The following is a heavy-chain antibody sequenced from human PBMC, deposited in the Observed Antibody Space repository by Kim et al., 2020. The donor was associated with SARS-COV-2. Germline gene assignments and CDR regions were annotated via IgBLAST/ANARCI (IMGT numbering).Heavy chain of an antibody. CDR2: INPNSGGT. CDR1: GYTFTGYY. V-gene: IGHV1-2*06. CDR3: ARLGRKLVGMDEMDY. D-gene: IGHD6-13*01. Sequence: ASVKVSCKASGYTFTGYYMHWVRQAPGQGLEWMGRINPNSGGTNYAQKFQGRVTMTRDTSISTAYMELSRLRSDDTAVYYCARLGRKLVGMDEMDYWGQGTLVTVSS. J-gene: IGHJ4*02.